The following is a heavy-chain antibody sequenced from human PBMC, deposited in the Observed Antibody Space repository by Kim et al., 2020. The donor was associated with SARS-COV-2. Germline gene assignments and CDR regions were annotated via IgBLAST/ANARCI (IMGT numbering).Heavy chain of an antibody. V-gene: IGHV4-31*03. Sequence: SETLSLTCSVSGGSIRNGGHYWSWIRQHPGRGLEGIGYVSYSGNTYFNPSLKSRSTIYFDTSDIQFSLKLTSATAADTAISYCARVRGSNGYGGGPPHW. CDR3: ARVRGSNGYGGGPPHW. D-gene: IGHD6-13*01. CDR2: VSYSGNT. CDR1: GGSIRNGGHY. J-gene: IGHJ5*01.